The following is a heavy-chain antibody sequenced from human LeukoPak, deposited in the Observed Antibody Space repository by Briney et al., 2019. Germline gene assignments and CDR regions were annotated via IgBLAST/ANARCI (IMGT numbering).Heavy chain of an antibody. CDR3: ARDGGYDFWSGYYQDY. V-gene: IGHV3-30-3*01. J-gene: IGHJ4*02. D-gene: IGHD3-3*01. CDR1: GFTFSRYA. CDR2: ISYDANIGSNK. Sequence: GRSLRLSCATSGFTFSRYAMHWVHQAPGKGLEWVALISYDANIGSNKYYADSVKGRFTISRDNSKNTLYLQMNSLRAEDTAVYYCARDGGYDFWSGYYQDYWGQGTLVTVSS.